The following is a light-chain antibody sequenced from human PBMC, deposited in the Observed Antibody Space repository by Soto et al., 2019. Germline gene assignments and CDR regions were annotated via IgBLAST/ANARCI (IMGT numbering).Light chain of an antibody. CDR1: QSVSSSF. J-gene: IGKJ1*01. V-gene: IGKV3-20*01. CDR3: QQYGSSPPWT. Sequence: EIVLTQSPGTLSLSIGERATLSCRASQSVSSSFLAWYQQKPGQAPRLLIYGASSRATGISDRFSGSGSGTDFTLTISRLEPEDFAVYYCQQYGSSPPWTFGQGTKVEIK. CDR2: GAS.